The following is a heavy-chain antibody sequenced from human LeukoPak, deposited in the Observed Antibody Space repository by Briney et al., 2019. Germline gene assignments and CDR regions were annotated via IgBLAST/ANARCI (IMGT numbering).Heavy chain of an antibody. CDR3: ARSPTYYYGSGRRFYYMDV. J-gene: IGHJ6*03. V-gene: IGHV1-69*05. CDR1: GGTFSSYA. Sequence: ASVKVSCKASGGTFSSYAVSWVGQAPGQGLEWMGGIIPIFGTANYAQKFQGRVTITTDESTSTAYMELSSLRSEDTAVYYCARSPTYYYGSGRRFYYMDVWGKGTTVTVSS. D-gene: IGHD3-10*01. CDR2: IIPIFGTA.